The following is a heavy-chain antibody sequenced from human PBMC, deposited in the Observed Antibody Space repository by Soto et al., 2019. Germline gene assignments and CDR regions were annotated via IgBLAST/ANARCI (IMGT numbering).Heavy chain of an antibody. CDR1: GGSVSSGSYY. V-gene: IGHV4-61*01. CDR3: AIDPSGLYSKGDYYYYGMDV. CDR2: ICYSGST. J-gene: IGHJ6*01. D-gene: IGHD4-4*01. Sequence: PSETLSLTCTVSGGSVSSGSYYWSWIRQPPGKGLEWIGYICYSGSTNYNPSLKSRVTISVDTSKNQFSLNLSSVTAADTAVYYCAIDPSGLYSKGDYYYYGMDVWGQGTTVTVSS.